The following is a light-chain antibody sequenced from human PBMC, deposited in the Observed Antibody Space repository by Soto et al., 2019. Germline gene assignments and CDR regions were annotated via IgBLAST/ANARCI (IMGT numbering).Light chain of an antibody. V-gene: IGKV3-20*01. CDR2: DAS. J-gene: IGKJ4*01. Sequence: EIVLSQSPGTLSLSPGERATLSCRPSQSVSSSYLAWYQQKPGQAPRLLIYDASNGATGIPARFSGSGSGTDFTLTINRLEPEDFAVYFCQQYGSSPLTFGGGTKVDIK. CDR3: QQYGSSPLT. CDR1: QSVSSSY.